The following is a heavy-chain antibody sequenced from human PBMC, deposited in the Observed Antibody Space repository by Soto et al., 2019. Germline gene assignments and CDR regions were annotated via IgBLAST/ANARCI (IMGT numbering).Heavy chain of an antibody. Sequence: ASVKVSCKASGYTFTIYAMHWVRQAPGQRLEWMGWINAGNGNTGYAQKFQGRVTMTRNTSISTAYMELSSLRSEDTAVYYCARGRVDWFDPWGQGTLVTVSS. CDR3: ARGRVDWFDP. CDR1: GYTFTIYA. J-gene: IGHJ5*02. V-gene: IGHV1-3*01. CDR2: INAGNGNT. D-gene: IGHD2-15*01.